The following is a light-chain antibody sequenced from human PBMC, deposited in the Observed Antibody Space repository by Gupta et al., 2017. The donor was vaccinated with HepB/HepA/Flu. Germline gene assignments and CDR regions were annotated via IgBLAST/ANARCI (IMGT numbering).Light chain of an antibody. Sequence: EIVMTQSPDSLAVSLGERATINCKSSQSVLYSSNNKNYLAWYQQKPGQPPKLLIYWASTRESGVPDRFSGSGSGTDFTLTISSLQAEDVAVYYCQQDDSTPPAFGQGTKVEIK. V-gene: IGKV4-1*01. CDR1: QSVLYSSNNKNY. CDR2: WAS. J-gene: IGKJ1*01. CDR3: QQDDSTPPA.